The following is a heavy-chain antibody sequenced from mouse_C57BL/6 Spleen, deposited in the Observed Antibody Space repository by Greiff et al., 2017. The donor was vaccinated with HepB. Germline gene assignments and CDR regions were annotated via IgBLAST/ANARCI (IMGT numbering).Heavy chain of an antibody. CDR2: IHPNSGST. Sequence: QVQLQQPGAELVKPGASVKLSCKASGYTFTSYWMHWVKQRPGQGLEWIGMIHPNSGSTNYNEKFKSKATLTVDKSSSTAYMQLSSLTSEDSAVYYCARSDYGSSYGYWYFDVWGTETTVTVSS. J-gene: IGHJ1*03. CDR1: GYTFTSYW. CDR3: ARSDYGSSYGYWYFDV. D-gene: IGHD1-1*01. V-gene: IGHV1-64*01.